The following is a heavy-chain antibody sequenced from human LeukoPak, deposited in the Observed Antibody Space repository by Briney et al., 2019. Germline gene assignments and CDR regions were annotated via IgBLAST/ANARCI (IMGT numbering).Heavy chain of an antibody. D-gene: IGHD6-13*01. V-gene: IGHV4-61*02. CDR1: GGSISSGSYY. CDR3: ARDNPGRSSSWYSDY. J-gene: IGHJ4*02. Sequence: SQTLSLTCTVSGGSISSGSYYWSWIRQPAGKGLEWIGRMYSSGSTNYNPSLKSRVTISVDTSKNQFSLKLSSVTAADTAVYYCARDNPGRSSSWYSDYWGQGTLVTVSS. CDR2: MYSSGST.